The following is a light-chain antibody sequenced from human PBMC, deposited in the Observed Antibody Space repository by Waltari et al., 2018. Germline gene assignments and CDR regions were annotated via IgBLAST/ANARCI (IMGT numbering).Light chain of an antibody. J-gene: IGKJ1*01. CDR1: QSVLYSSNNKNC. CDR2: WAS. Sequence: DIVMTQSPDSLAVSLGERATINCKSSQSVLYSSNNKNCLAWYQQKPGQPPKLLIYWASTRESVVPDRFSGSGSGTDFTLTISSLQAEDVAVYYCQQYYSTPPWTFGQGTKVEIK. CDR3: QQYYSTPPWT. V-gene: IGKV4-1*01.